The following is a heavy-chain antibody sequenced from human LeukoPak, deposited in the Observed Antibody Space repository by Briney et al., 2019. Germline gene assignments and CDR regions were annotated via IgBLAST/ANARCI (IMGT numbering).Heavy chain of an antibody. D-gene: IGHD5-12*01. CDR2: IGGTGVYT. V-gene: IGHV3-23*01. CDR1: GFIFNTYA. J-gene: IGHJ4*02. Sequence: GGSLRLSCAASGFIFNTYALSWVRQAPGKGLEWVSSIGGTGVYTYYADPVKGRFTISRDNSKNTLYLEMSSLRAEDTAIYYCASVISGYNINDWFRGYYFDFWGQGTLVTVSS. CDR3: ASVISGYNINDWFRGYYFDF.